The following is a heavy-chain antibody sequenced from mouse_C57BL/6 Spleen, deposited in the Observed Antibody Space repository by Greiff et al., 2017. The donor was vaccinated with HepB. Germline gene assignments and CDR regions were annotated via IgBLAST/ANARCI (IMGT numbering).Heavy chain of an antibody. J-gene: IGHJ3*01. CDR3: ARHAYYSNRGFAY. D-gene: IGHD2-5*01. Sequence: VAYISNGGGSTYYPDTVKGRFTISRDNAKNTLYLQMSRLKSEDTAMYYCARHAYYSNRGFAYWGQGTLVTVSA. CDR2: ISNGGGST. V-gene: IGHV5-12*01.